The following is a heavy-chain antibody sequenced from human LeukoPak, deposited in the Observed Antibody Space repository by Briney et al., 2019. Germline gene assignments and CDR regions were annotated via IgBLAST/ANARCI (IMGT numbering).Heavy chain of an antibody. CDR1: GFTFSSYA. V-gene: IGHV3-23*01. CDR2: ISGSNDNT. D-gene: IGHD3-22*01. J-gene: IGHJ4*02. Sequence: PGRSLRLSCAASGFTFSSYAMSWVRQAPGKGLEWVSSISGSNDNTYYADSVKGRFTISRDNSKNTLFLRMNSLRAEDTAVYFCAKQSLYDSSGHFHYWGQGTLVTVSS. CDR3: AKQSLYDSSGHFHY.